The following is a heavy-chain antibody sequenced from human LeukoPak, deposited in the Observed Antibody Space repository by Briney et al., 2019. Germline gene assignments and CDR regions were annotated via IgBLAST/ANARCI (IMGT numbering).Heavy chain of an antibody. V-gene: IGHV1-18*01. J-gene: IGHJ6*02. CDR3: ARISNWGSSAYGMDV. Sequence: ASVKVSCKASGYTFTSYGISWVRQAPGQGLEWMGWISTYNGDSNYAQNFQGRGTLTTDTSTSTAYMELRSLSSDDTAVYYCARISNWGSSAYGMDVWGQGTTVTVSS. CDR1: GYTFTSYG. D-gene: IGHD7-27*01. CDR2: ISTYNGDS.